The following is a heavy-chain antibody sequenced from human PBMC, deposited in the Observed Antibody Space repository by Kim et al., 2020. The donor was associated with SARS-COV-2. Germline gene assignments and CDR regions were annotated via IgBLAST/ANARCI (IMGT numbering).Heavy chain of an antibody. CDR2: INHSGRT. J-gene: IGHJ2*01. Sequence: SETLSLTCAVYGGSFSGFYLSWIRQPPGRGLEWIGEINHSGRTNYNPSLKSRVTISVDTSKNQFSLKLTSVTAADTAVYYCARRLSNTSGSGGHYCDLWG. CDR1: GGSFSGFY. D-gene: IGHD3-10*01. V-gene: IGHV4-34*01. CDR3: ARRLSNTSGSGGHYCDL.